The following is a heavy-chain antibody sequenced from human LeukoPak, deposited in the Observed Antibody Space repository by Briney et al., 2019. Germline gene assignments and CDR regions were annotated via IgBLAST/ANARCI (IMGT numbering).Heavy chain of an antibody. CDR1: AFTFSSYE. CDR2: ISSSGSPI. V-gene: IGHV3-48*03. Sequence: GGSLRLSCAASAFTFSSYEMNWVCQAPGKVLEWVSYISSSGSPIDYADSVKGRFTISRDNAKNSLYLQMNSLRAEDTAVYYCARDLGTLWGQGTLVTVSS. CDR3: ARDLGTL. D-gene: IGHD3/OR15-3a*01. J-gene: IGHJ4*02.